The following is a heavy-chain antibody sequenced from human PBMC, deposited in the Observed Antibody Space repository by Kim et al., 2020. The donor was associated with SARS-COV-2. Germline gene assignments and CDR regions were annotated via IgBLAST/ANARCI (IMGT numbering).Heavy chain of an antibody. CDR1: GGSISSSSYY. CDR3: ASLPALAYASPSFDI. CDR2: IYYSGST. Sequence: SETLSLTCTVSGGSISSSSYYWGWIRQPPGKGLEWIGNIYYSGSTYYNPSLKSRVTISVDTSKNQFSLKLSSVTAADTAVYYCASLPALAYASPSFDIWGQGTLVTVSS. V-gene: IGHV4-39*01. J-gene: IGHJ4*02. D-gene: IGHD6-6*01.